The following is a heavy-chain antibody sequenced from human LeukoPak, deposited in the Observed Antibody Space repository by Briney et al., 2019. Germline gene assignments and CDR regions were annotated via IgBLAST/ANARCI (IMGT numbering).Heavy chain of an antibody. Sequence: GGSLRLSCAASGLTVSSNYMSWVRQAPGQGLEWVAVISYDAGNKYYADSVKGRFTISRDNSKNTLYLQMNSLRAEDTAVYYCAREGIVVVPAAMYNWFDPWGQGTLVTVSS. V-gene: IGHV3-30-3*01. CDR1: GLTVSSNY. CDR2: ISYDAGNK. CDR3: AREGIVVVPAAMYNWFDP. J-gene: IGHJ5*02. D-gene: IGHD2-2*01.